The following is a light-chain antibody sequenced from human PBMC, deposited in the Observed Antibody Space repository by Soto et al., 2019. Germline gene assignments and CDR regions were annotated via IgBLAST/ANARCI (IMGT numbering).Light chain of an antibody. CDR3: QQYGSSPLT. CDR1: QSVTVNS. V-gene: IGKV3-20*01. J-gene: IGKJ3*01. Sequence: EILLPQSPSPLSLSPGEGITRSCPASQSVTVNSLAWYQQKPGQAPRLLIYAASTRAAAVPDRFTGSGSGTDFALTISRLEPEDFGVYYCQQYGSSPLTSGPGTKVDFK. CDR2: AAS.